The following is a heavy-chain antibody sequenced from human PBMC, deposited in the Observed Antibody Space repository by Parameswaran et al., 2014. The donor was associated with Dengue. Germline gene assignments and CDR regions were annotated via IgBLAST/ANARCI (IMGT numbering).Heavy chain of an antibody. D-gene: IGHD3-10*01. J-gene: IGHJ4*02. V-gene: IGHV3-23*01. CDR3: AKVMVRGVIISASFDY. Sequence: WIRQHPGKGLEWVSAISGSGGSTYYADSVKGRFTISRDNSKNTLYLQMNSLRAEDTAVYYCAKVMVRGVIISASFDYWGQGTLVTVSS. CDR2: ISGSGGST.